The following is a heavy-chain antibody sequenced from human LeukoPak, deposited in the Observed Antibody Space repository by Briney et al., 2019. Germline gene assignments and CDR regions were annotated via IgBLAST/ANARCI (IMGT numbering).Heavy chain of an antibody. Sequence: GGSPKIFCGASGVTFGNFWMNWGRHAPGEGPQGGFGITGSSTWTYYADSVRGRFTISRDNSKNTLHLQMNNLTADDTAIYYCARELVSLGTGYFDLWGRGTLVTVSS. CDR2: ITGSSTWT. V-gene: IGHV3-23*01. CDR1: GVTFGNFW. CDR3: ARELVSLGTGYFDL. D-gene: IGHD7-27*01. J-gene: IGHJ2*01.